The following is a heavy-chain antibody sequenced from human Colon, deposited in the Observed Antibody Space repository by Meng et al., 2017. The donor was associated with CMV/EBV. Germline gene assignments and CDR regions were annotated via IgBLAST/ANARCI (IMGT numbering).Heavy chain of an antibody. V-gene: IGHV3-30*04. CDR2: ISYDGSQK. Sequence: GGPLRLSCTGPGFTSNFYAINWVRQAPGKGLEWVAVISYDGSQKYYRDSVKGRFTISRDNSKNTLSLQMNSLRPDATAIYYCARGDPMDIVEVPVANYYGMDVWGQGTTVTVSS. CDR1: GFTSNFYA. CDR3: ARGDPMDIVEVPVANYYGMDV. J-gene: IGHJ6*02. D-gene: IGHD2-2*03.